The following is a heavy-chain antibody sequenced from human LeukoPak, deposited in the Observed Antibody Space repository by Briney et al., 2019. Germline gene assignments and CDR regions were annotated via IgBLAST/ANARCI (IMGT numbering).Heavy chain of an antibody. CDR3: AKDSGYDFWSGYPHY. D-gene: IGHD3-3*01. CDR1: GFTFSTYG. CDR2: IRYDGSNK. V-gene: IGHV3-30*02. Sequence: GGSLRLSCAASGFTFSTYGMHWVRQAPGKGLEWVAFIRYDGSNKYYADSVKGRFTISRDNSKNTLYLQMNSLRAEDTAVYYCAKDSGYDFWSGYPHYWGQGTLVTVSS. J-gene: IGHJ4*02.